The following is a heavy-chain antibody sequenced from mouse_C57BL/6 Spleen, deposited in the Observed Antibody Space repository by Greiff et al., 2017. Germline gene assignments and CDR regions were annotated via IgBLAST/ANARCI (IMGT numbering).Heavy chain of an antibody. CDR1: GYTFTSYW. D-gene: IGHD1-1*01. V-gene: IGHV1-52*01. Sequence: QVQLQQPGADLVRPGSSVKLSCTASGYTFTSYWMHWVQQRPIQGLEWIGNIDPSYSDIHYNQKFKDKVTLTVDKSSSTAYMQLSSLTSEDSAVYYCARSSTVVEGAMDYWGQGTSVTVSS. CDR3: ARSSTVVEGAMDY. CDR2: IDPSYSDI. J-gene: IGHJ4*01.